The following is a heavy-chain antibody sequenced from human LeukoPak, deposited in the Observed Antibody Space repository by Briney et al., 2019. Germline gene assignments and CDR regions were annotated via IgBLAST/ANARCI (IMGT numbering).Heavy chain of an antibody. Sequence: PGGSLRLSCAASGFTFSNYWMNWVRQAPGKGLEWVANIKQDGSEKYYVDSAKGRFTISRDNAKNSLYLQMNSLRAEDTAVYYCAREPDSSGYYFDYWGQGTLVTVSS. D-gene: IGHD3-22*01. CDR1: GFTFSNYW. V-gene: IGHV3-7*01. CDR3: AREPDSSGYYFDY. CDR2: IKQDGSEK. J-gene: IGHJ4*02.